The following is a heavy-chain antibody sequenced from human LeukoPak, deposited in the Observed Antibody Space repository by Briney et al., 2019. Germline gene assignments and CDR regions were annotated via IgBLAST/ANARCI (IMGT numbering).Heavy chain of an antibody. V-gene: IGHV1-2*02. D-gene: IGHD1-14*01. CDR3: ARALSELTTAFGWFDP. Sequence: ASVKVSCKASGYTFTGYYMHWVRQAPGQGLEWMGWINPNSGGTNYAQKFQGRVTMTRDTSISTAYMELSRLGSDDTAVYYCARALSELTTAFGWFDPWGQGTLVTVSS. J-gene: IGHJ5*02. CDR2: INPNSGGT. CDR1: GYTFTGYY.